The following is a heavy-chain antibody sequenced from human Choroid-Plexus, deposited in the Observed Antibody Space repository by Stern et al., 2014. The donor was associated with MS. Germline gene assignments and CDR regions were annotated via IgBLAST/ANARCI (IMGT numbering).Heavy chain of an antibody. D-gene: IGHD2/OR15-2a*01. V-gene: IGHV3-30*18. CDR2: VSYDGSNK. J-gene: IGHJ5*02. Sequence: VQLVESGGGVVQPGRPLRISCGVSGFTFGSCAMHWVRQAPGKGLEWVAGVSYDGSNKYYADSVKGRFTISSDNSQNTLYMQMSSLRPEDTAVYYCAKDRQYLTYFFDHWGQGSLVPVSS. CDR1: GFTFGSCA. CDR3: AKDRQYLTYFFDH.